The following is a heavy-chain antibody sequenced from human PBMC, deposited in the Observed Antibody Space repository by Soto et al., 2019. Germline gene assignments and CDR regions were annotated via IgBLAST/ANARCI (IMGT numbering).Heavy chain of an antibody. D-gene: IGHD5-18*01. V-gene: IGHV5-51*01. J-gene: IGHJ6*02. CDR2: IYPGDSDT. CDR1: GYSFTSYW. CDR3: ARLNTAMVTNYYGMDV. Sequence: GESLKISCKGSGYSFTSYWIGWVRQMPGKGLEWMGIIYPGDSDTRYSPSFQGQVTISADKSISTAYLQWSSLKASDTAMYYCARLNTAMVTNYYGMDVWGQGATVTVSS.